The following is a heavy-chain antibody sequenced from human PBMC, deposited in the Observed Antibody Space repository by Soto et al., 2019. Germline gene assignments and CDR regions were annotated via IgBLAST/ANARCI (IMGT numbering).Heavy chain of an antibody. CDR2: ISAYNGNT. CDR3: ARDASLPYGDYAPYYYYGMDV. CDR1: GYTFTSYG. Sequence: QVQLVQSGAEVKKPGASVKVSCKASGYTFTSYGISWVRQAPGQGLEWMGWISAYNGNTNYAQNLQGRAPMTTDTSTSTAYMERRSLRSDDTAVYYCARDASLPYGDYAPYYYYGMDVWGQGTTVTVSS. J-gene: IGHJ6*02. D-gene: IGHD4-17*01. V-gene: IGHV1-18*01.